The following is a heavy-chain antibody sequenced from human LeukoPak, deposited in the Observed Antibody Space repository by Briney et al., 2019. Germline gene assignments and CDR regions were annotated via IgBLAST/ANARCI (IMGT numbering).Heavy chain of an antibody. J-gene: IGHJ4*02. CDR1: GGSISSGGYY. D-gene: IGHD2-2*01. CDR3: ARGSRPTGYCSSTSCSIFDY. Sequence: SQTLSLTCTVSGGSISSGGYYWSWIRQPPGKGLEWIGYIYHSGSTYYNPSLKSRVTISVDRSKNQFSLKLSSVTAADTAVYYCARGSRPTGYCSSTSCSIFDYWGQGTLVTVSS. V-gene: IGHV4-30-2*01. CDR2: IYHSGST.